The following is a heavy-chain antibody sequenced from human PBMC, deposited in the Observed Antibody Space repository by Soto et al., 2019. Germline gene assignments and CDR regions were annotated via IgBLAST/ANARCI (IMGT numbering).Heavy chain of an antibody. Sequence: ASVKVSCKASGYTFTSYGISWVRQAPGQGLEWMGWISAYNGNTNYAQKLQGRVTMTTDTSTSTAYMELRSLRSDDTAVYYCARDLREPYYDFWSGYSYGMDVWGQGTTVTVCS. V-gene: IGHV1-18*01. J-gene: IGHJ6*02. D-gene: IGHD3-3*01. CDR1: GYTFTSYG. CDR2: ISAYNGNT. CDR3: ARDLREPYYDFWSGYSYGMDV.